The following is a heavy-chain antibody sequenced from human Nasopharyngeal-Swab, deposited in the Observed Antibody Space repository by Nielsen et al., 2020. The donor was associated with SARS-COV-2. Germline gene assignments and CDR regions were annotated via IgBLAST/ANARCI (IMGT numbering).Heavy chain of an antibody. V-gene: IGHV3-21*01. Sequence: GGSLRLSCAAPGFTFSSYSMNWVRQAPGKGLEWVSSISSSSSYIYYADSVKGRFTISRDNAKNSLYLQMNSLRAEDTAVYYCARGLVYYDSSGGPGRGQGTLVTVSS. CDR2: ISSSSSYI. CDR1: GFTFSSYS. D-gene: IGHD3-22*01. CDR3: ARGLVYYDSSGGPG. J-gene: IGHJ4*02.